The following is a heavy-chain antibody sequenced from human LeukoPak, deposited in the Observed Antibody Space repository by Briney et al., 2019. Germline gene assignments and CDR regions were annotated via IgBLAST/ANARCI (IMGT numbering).Heavy chain of an antibody. D-gene: IGHD3-16*01. Sequence: GASVKVSCTTSGYTFTDYPMHWVRQAPGQGLEWMGWINPNSGATNYAQNFEGRVTMTRDTSVSTPYMELRSLRSDDTAVYYCAKEKITPFHDAFDVWGQGTMVTISS. V-gene: IGHV1-2*02. CDR2: INPNSGAT. CDR3: AKEKITPFHDAFDV. CDR1: GYTFTDYP. J-gene: IGHJ3*01.